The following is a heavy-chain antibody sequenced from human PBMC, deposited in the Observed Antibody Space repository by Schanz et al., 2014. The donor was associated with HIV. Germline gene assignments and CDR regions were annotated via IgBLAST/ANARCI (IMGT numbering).Heavy chain of an antibody. J-gene: IGHJ4*02. D-gene: IGHD3-22*01. CDR1: GFSFDTFG. CDR3: AKPEYDSRGNSQSHFDY. V-gene: IGHV3-23*04. Sequence: EVQVVESGGGVVQPGRSLRLSCAGSGFSFDTFGIHWVRQAPGKGLEWVSSISESGGRTYYADSVNGRFTISRDNSKNTLYLQMTTLRIDDTAVYYCAKPEYDSRGNSQSHFDYWGQGTLVTVSS. CDR2: ISESGGRT.